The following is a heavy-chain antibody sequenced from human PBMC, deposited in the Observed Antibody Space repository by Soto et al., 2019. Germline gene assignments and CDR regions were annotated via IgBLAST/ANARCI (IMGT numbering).Heavy chain of an antibody. Sequence: PGGSLRLSCAASGFTFSSYAMSWVRQAPGKGLGWVSAISGSGGSTYYADSVKGRFTISRDNSKNTLYLQMNSLRAEDTAVYYCAKGVTIFGVVISYYYGMDVWGQGTTVTVSS. V-gene: IGHV3-23*01. CDR3: AKGVTIFGVVISYYYGMDV. CDR2: ISGSGGST. D-gene: IGHD3-3*01. CDR1: GFTFSSYA. J-gene: IGHJ6*02.